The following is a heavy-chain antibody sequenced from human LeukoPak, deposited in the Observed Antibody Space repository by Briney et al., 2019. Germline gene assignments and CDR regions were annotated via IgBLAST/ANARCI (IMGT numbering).Heavy chain of an antibody. J-gene: IGHJ4*02. D-gene: IGHD6-13*01. Sequence: ASVKVSCKASGYTFTSYGISWVRQAPGQGLEWMGWISAYNGNTNYAQKLQGRVTMTRNTSISTAYMELSSLRSEDTAVYYCARGDGSSWYSGDYWGQGTLVTVSS. CDR1: GYTFTSYG. CDR2: ISAYNGNT. V-gene: IGHV1-18*01. CDR3: ARGDGSSWYSGDY.